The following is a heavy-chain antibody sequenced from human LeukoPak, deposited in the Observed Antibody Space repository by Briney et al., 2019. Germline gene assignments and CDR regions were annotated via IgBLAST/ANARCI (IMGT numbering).Heavy chain of an antibody. CDR1: GFSFNDAW. J-gene: IGHJ4*02. CDR3: TTDTRRVVVPK. V-gene: IGHV3-15*01. D-gene: IGHD2-15*01. Sequence: GGSLRLSSAASGFSFNDAWMSWVRQAPGKGLEWVGRIKRKTDGGTTDYAAPVKGRFSISRDDSKTSLYLQMNNLQTEDTAVYYCTTDTRRVVVPKWGQGTLVTVSS. CDR2: IKRKTDGGTT.